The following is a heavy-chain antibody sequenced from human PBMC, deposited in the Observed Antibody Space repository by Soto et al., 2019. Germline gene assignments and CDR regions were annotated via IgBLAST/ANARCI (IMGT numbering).Heavy chain of an antibody. Sequence: GGSLRLSCAASGFTFSSYGMHWVRQAPGKGLEWVAGIWYDGSNKYYADSVKGRFTISRDNSKNTLYLQMNSLRAEDTAVYNCAKEPVGPDWYFDLWGRGTLVTVSS. CDR3: AKEPVGPDWYFDL. J-gene: IGHJ2*01. V-gene: IGHV3-33*06. CDR2: IWYDGSNK. CDR1: GFTFSSYG.